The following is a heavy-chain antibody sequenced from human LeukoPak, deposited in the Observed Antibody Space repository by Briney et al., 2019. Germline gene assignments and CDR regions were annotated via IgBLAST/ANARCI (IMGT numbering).Heavy chain of an antibody. CDR2: INPNSGGT. Sequence: ASVKVSCKASGYTFTGYYMHWVRQAPGQGLEWMGWINPNSGGTNYAQKFQGRVTMTRDTSISTAYMELSRLRSDDTAVYYCARTSWNDFWSGYRYYFDYWGQGTLVTVSS. V-gene: IGHV1-2*02. D-gene: IGHD3-3*01. J-gene: IGHJ4*02. CDR1: GYTFTGYY. CDR3: ARTSWNDFWSGYRYYFDY.